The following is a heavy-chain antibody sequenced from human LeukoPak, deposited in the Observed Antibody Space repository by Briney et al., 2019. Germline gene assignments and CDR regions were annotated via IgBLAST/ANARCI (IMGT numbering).Heavy chain of an antibody. J-gene: IGHJ4*02. Sequence: GGSLRLSCAASGFTFSSYWMSWLRQAPGKGLVLVADIEQDGSEKYYVDSVKGRFTSSTDNAKNSLYLQMKSLRAEDTAVYYCARCPPDYYGSGNQPRVAYDYWGQGTLVTVSS. CDR2: IEQDGSEK. CDR1: GFTFSSYW. CDR3: ARCPPDYYGSGNQPRVAYDY. D-gene: IGHD3-10*01. V-gene: IGHV3-7*01.